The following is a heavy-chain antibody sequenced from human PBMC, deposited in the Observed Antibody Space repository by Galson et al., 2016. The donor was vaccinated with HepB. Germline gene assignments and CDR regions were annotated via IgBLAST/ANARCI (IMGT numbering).Heavy chain of an antibody. CDR3: AKDLVENSASVFYFDY. Sequence: SLRLSCAASGFTFSSHTMTCVRQAPGQGLEWVYSISGDGLFIYYADSVRGRFSIFRDNVKNSVNLHLSNLRAEDSAIYYCAKDLVENSASVFYFDYWGQGALITVSS. CDR2: ISGDGLFI. CDR1: GFTFSSHT. V-gene: IGHV3-21*04. J-gene: IGHJ4*02. D-gene: IGHD3-3*02.